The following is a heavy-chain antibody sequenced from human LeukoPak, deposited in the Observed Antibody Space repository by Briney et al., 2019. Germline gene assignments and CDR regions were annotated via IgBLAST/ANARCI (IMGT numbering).Heavy chain of an antibody. CDR2: ISSSSSYI. Sequence: GGSLRLSCAASGFTFSSYSMNWVRQAPGKGLEWVSSISSSSSYIYYADSVKGRFTISRDNAKNSLYLQMNSLRAEDTAVYYCARDPPLYGSGNYWGQGTLVTVSS. D-gene: IGHD3-10*01. CDR1: GFTFSSYS. CDR3: ARDPPLYGSGNY. J-gene: IGHJ4*02. V-gene: IGHV3-21*01.